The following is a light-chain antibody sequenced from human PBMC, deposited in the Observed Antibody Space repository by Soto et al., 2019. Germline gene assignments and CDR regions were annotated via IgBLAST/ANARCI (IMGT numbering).Light chain of an antibody. J-gene: IGKJ1*01. Sequence: EIVMTQSPATLSVSPWERATLSCRASQSVSSNLAWYQQKPGQAPRLLIYGASSRATGIPDRFSGSGSGTDFTLTISRLEPEDFAVYYCQQYGSSQGTFGQGTKVDI. V-gene: IGKV3-20*01. CDR2: GAS. CDR3: QQYGSSQGT. CDR1: QSVSSN.